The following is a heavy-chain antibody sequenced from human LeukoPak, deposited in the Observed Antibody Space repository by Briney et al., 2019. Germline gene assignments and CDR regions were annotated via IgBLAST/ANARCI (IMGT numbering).Heavy chain of an antibody. J-gene: IGHJ3*02. CDR1: GGSISSSSDY. CDR3: AMIGAFDI. Sequence: SETLSLTCTVSGGSISSSSDYWGWIRQPRGKGLEWIGSIYYSGSTYYHPSLNSRVTISVDTSKNQFSLKLSSVTAADTAVYYCAMIGAFDIWGQGTMVTVSS. V-gene: IGHV4-39*07. D-gene: IGHD3-22*01. CDR2: IYYSGST.